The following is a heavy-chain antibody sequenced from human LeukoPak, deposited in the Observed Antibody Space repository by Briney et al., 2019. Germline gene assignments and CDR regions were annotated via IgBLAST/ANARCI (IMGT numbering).Heavy chain of an antibody. CDR3: TSKQDY. CDR1: GFTFSSHW. J-gene: IGHJ4*02. Sequence: PGGSLRLSCAAPGFTFSSHWMHWVRQAPGKGLVWASRINTDGSSTSYADSVKGRFTISRDNAKNTLYLQMNSLRAEDTAVYYCTSKQDYWGQGTLVTVSS. V-gene: IGHV3-74*01. CDR2: INTDGSST.